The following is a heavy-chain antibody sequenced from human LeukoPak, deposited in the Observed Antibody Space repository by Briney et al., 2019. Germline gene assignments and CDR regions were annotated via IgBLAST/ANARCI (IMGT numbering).Heavy chain of an antibody. CDR2: ITPIFGTA. CDR3: ARGWLAESTVVTPYNY. J-gene: IGHJ4*02. D-gene: IGHD4-23*01. V-gene: IGHV1-69*13. Sequence: SVKVSCKASGGTFRSNAISWVRQAPGQGLEWMGGITPIFGTANYAQKFQGRVTITAVESMSTAYMELSSLRSEDTAVYHCARGWLAESTVVTPYNYWGQGTLVTVSS. CDR1: GGTFRSNA.